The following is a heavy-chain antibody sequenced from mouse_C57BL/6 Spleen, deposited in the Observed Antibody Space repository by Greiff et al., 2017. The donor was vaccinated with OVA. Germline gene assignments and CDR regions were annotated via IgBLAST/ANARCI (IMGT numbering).Heavy chain of an antibody. CDR1: GFTFSDYG. V-gene: IGHV5-17*01. D-gene: IGHD1-1*01. CDR3: AIITTDYYAMDD. Sequence: EVKLVESGGGLVKPGGSLKLSCAASGFTFSDYGMHWVRQAPEKGLEWVAYISSGSSTIYYADTVKGRFTISRDNAKNTLFLQMTSLRSEDTAMYYCAIITTDYYAMDDWGQGTSVTVSS. CDR2: ISSGSSTI. J-gene: IGHJ4*01.